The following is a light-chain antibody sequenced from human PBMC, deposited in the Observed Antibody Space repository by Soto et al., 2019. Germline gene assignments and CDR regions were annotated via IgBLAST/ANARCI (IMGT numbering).Light chain of an antibody. J-gene: IGKJ3*01. CDR2: KAS. CDR1: QSISSW. V-gene: IGKV1-5*03. CDR3: QQYNSYSPVLT. Sequence: DIQMTQSPSTLSASVGDRVTITCRASQSISSWLAWYQQKPGKAPKLLIYKASSLESGVPSRFSGSGSGTDFTLTIRSLQPDDFATYYCQQYNSYSPVLTFGPGTKVDIK.